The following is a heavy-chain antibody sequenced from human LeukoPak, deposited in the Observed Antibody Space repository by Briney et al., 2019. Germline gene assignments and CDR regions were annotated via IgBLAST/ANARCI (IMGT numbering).Heavy chain of an antibody. J-gene: IGHJ6*03. CDR2: INAGNGNT. CDR3: ARGVVAATFYYYMDV. D-gene: IGHD2-15*01. CDR1: GYTFTSYA. Sequence: EASVKVSCKASGYTFTSYAMHWVRQAPGQRLEWMGWINAGNGNTKYSQEFQGRVTITRDTSASTAYMELSSLRSEDMAVYYCARGVVAATFYYYMDVWGKGTTVTVAS. V-gene: IGHV1-3*03.